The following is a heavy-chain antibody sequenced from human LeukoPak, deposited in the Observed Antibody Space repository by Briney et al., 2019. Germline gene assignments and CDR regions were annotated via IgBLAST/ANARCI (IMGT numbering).Heavy chain of an antibody. J-gene: IGHJ3*02. V-gene: IGHV3-21*04. CDR2: ISSSRSSHI. CDR1: GFTFSNYN. D-gene: IGHD6-19*01. Sequence: GGSLRLSCAASGFTFSNYNMNWVRQAPGKGLEWVSTISSSRSSHIYYADSMKGRFTISRDNAKNSLYLQMNSLRAEDTAVYYCARQWQVAFDIWGQGTMVTVSS. CDR3: ARQWQVAFDI.